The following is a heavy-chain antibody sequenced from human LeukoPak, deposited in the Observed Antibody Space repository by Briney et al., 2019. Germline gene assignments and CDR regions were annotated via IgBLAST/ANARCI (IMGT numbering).Heavy chain of an antibody. CDR1: GFTFSSYA. CDR2: ISGSGGST. Sequence: GGSLRLSCAASGFTFSSYAMSWVRQAPGKGLEWVSAISGSGGSTYYADSVKGRFTISRDNSKNTPYLQMNSLRAEDTAVYYCAKDADYCSSTSCYDTYFDYWGQGTLVTVSS. J-gene: IGHJ4*02. CDR3: AKDADYCSSTSCYDTYFDY. D-gene: IGHD2-2*01. V-gene: IGHV3-23*01.